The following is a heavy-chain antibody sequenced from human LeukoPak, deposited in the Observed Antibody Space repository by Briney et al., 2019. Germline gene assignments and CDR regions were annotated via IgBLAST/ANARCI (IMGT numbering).Heavy chain of an antibody. Sequence: TSETLSLTCAVYGGSFSGYYWSWIRQPPGKGLEWIGYIYYSGSTNYNPSLKSRVTISVDTSKNQFSLKLSSVTAADTAVYYCARGPEELPFDPWGQGTLVTVSS. J-gene: IGHJ5*02. CDR2: IYYSGST. V-gene: IGHV4-59*01. D-gene: IGHD1-26*01. CDR1: GGSFSGYY. CDR3: ARGPEELPFDP.